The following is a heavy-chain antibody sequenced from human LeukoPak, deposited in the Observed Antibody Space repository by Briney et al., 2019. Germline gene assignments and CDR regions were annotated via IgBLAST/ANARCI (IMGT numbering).Heavy chain of an antibody. CDR2: IYTSGST. D-gene: IGHD3-3*01. Sequence: PSETLSLTCTVSGGSISSYYWSWIRQPAGKGLEWIGRIYTSGSTNYNPSLKSRVTISVDTSKNQFSLKLSSVTAADTAVYYCARVSSLEWLLYYYMDVWGKGTTVTVSS. CDR3: ARVSSLEWLLYYYMDV. J-gene: IGHJ6*03. CDR1: GGSISSYY. V-gene: IGHV4-4*07.